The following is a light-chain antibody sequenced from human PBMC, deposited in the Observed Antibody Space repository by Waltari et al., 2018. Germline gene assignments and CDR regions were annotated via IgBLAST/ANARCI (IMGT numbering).Light chain of an antibody. CDR2: GAS. V-gene: IGKV3-15*01. Sequence: EIVMTQSPATLSVSPGERATLSCRASQRVSSNLAWYQQQPGQAPRLLIYGASTRATGIPARFSGSGSGTECTLTISSLQSEDFAVYFCQQYYNWPRGFGQGTKVEIK. CDR1: QRVSSN. J-gene: IGKJ1*01. CDR3: QQYYNWPRG.